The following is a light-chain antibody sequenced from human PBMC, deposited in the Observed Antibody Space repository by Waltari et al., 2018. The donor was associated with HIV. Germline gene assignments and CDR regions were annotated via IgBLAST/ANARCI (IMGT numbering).Light chain of an antibody. CDR1: QSVRNN. V-gene: IGKV3-15*01. Sequence: EIVMTQSPATLSVSPGERTTLSCRASQSVRNNLAWYQKKPGQAPRLLIYGESTRATGIPARFSGSGSGTEFTLTISSLQSEDSAVYYCQQFYNWPLTFGGGTKVEIK. J-gene: IGKJ4*01. CDR2: GES. CDR3: QQFYNWPLT.